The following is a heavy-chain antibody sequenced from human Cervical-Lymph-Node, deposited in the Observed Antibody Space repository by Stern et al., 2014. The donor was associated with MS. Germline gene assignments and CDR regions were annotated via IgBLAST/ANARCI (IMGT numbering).Heavy chain of an antibody. J-gene: IGHJ3*02. CDR2: ITWNSPVAAV. CDR1: GFSFDDYA. D-gene: IGHD6-13*01. Sequence: EVQLVESGGGLVQPGTSLRLSCVVSGFSFDDYAMHWVRQAPRKGLELVSGITWNSPVAAVGYAESVKGRFTISRDTAKSSLSLQMNSLRAEDTALYYCKKAHVSRWLYDSFDMWGQGTMVTVSS. V-gene: IGHV3-9*01. CDR3: KKAHVSRWLYDSFDM.